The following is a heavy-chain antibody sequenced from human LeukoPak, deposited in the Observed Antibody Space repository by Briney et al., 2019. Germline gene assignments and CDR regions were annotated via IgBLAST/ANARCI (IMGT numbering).Heavy chain of an antibody. J-gene: IGHJ4*02. CDR1: GGSISSCY. V-gene: IGHV4-59*08. CDR2: IYYSGST. CDR3: ARHEYYGSGSYPIDY. Sequence: SETLSLTCTVSGGSISSCYWSWIRQPPGKGLEWIGYIYYSGSTNYNPSLKSRVTISVDTSKNQFSLKLSSVTAADTAVYYCARHEYYGSGSYPIDYWGQGTLVTVSS. D-gene: IGHD3-10*01.